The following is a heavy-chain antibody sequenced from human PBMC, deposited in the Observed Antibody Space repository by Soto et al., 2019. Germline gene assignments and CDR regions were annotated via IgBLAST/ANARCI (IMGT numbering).Heavy chain of an antibody. V-gene: IGHV1-2*04. CDR3: ASSLRFLEWSPLDY. J-gene: IGHJ4*02. CDR1: GYTFTGYY. Sequence: ASVKVSCKASGYTFTGYYMHWVRQAPGQGLEWMGWINPNSGGTNYAQKFRGWVTMTRDTSISTAYMELSRLRSDDTAVYYCASSLRFLEWSPLDYWGQGTLVTVSS. CDR2: INPNSGGT. D-gene: IGHD3-3*01.